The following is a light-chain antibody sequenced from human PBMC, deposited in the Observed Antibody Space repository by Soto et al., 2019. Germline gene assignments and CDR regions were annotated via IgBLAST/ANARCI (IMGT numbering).Light chain of an antibody. J-gene: IGLJ2*01. V-gene: IGLV2-11*01. CDR3: FSYAGSDTFGVV. Sequence: QSALTQPRSVSGSPGQSVTISCTGTSSDVGGYHYVSWYQQLPVKAPKLMIYDVSKRPSGVPDRFSCSKSGNTASLTISGLQAEDEADYCCFSYAGSDTFGVVSGGGNKRTV. CDR2: DVS. CDR1: SSDVGGYHY.